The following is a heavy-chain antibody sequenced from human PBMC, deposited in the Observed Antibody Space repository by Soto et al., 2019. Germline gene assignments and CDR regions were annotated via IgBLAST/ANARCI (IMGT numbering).Heavy chain of an antibody. D-gene: IGHD2-8*02. CDR3: ARDKITGLFDY. CDR1: GGSFSGYY. Sequence: SETLSLTCAVYGGSFSGYYWTWIRQPPGTGLEWIGEINHSGSTNYKPSLKRRVTISVDTSKNQFSLKLTSVTAADTAVYYCARDKITGLFDYWGQGTLVTVSS. J-gene: IGHJ4*02. V-gene: IGHV4-34*01. CDR2: INHSGST.